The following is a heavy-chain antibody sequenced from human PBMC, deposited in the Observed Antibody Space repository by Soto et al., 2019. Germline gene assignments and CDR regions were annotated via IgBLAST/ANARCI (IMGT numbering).Heavy chain of an antibody. J-gene: IGHJ3*02. V-gene: IGHV3-23*01. D-gene: IGHD2-21*01. CDR1: GFTFSSYA. Sequence: GGSLRLSCAASGFTFSSYAMSWVRQAPGKGLEWVSAISGSGGSTYYADSVKGRFTISRDNSKNTLYLQMNSLRAEDTAVYYCAKDSYGDGYKEVVAFDIWGQGTMVTVSS. CDR3: AKDSYGDGYKEVVAFDI. CDR2: ISGSGGST.